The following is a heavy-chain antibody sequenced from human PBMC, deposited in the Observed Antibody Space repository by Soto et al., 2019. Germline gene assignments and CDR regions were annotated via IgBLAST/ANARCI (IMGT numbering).Heavy chain of an antibody. CDR2: IYHSGST. CDR1: GGSISRNNW. Sequence: SSETLSLTCAVSGGSISRNNWWNWVRQSPGKGLEWIGEIYHSGSTNYNPSLKSRVTISMDKSKNQFSLKLSSVTAADTAVYYCATEPGYPLEDYYYYGVDVWGQGTTVTVSS. D-gene: IGHD6-25*01. J-gene: IGHJ6*02. V-gene: IGHV4-4*02. CDR3: ATEPGYPLEDYYYYGVDV.